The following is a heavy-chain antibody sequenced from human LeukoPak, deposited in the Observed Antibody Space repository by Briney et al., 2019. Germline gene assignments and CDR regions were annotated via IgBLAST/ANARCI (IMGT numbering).Heavy chain of an antibody. V-gene: IGHV1-2*02. Sequence: GASVKVSCEASGYTFTGYYMHWVRQAPGQGLEWMGWINPNSGGTNYAQKFQGRVTMTKDTSISTAYMELSRLRSDDTAVYYCARDREGYYDILTGYYGVGAFDIWGQGTMVTVSS. D-gene: IGHD3-9*01. CDR2: INPNSGGT. J-gene: IGHJ3*02. CDR3: ARDREGYYDILTGYYGVGAFDI. CDR1: GYTFTGYY.